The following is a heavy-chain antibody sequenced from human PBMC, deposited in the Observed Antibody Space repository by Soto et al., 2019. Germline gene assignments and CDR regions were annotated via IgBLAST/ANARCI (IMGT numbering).Heavy chain of an antibody. CDR2: ISYDGSNK. CDR3: ARDRGIAAQNHFDY. V-gene: IGHV3-30-3*01. CDR1: GFTFSSYA. D-gene: IGHD6-6*01. Sequence: VQLVESGGGVVQPGRSLRLSCAASGFTFSSYAMHWVRQAPGKGLEWVAVISYDGSNKYYADSVKGRFTISRDNSKNTLYLQMNSLRAEDTAVYYCARDRGIAAQNHFDYWGQGTLVTVSS. J-gene: IGHJ4*02.